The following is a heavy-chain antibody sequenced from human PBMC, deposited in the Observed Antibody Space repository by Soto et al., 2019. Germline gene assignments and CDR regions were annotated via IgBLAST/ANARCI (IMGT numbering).Heavy chain of an antibody. CDR1: TSYW. CDR3: ASQGTQLAYLHFDY. V-gene: IGHV5-51*01. Sequence: TSYWAGWVRQMRGKGLEWMGIIYPGDSDTRYSPSFQCQVTISADKSISTAYLQWSRLKASDTAMCYCASQGTQLAYLHFDYWGQAPLVTVSS. J-gene: IGHJ4*02. CDR2: IYPGDSDT. D-gene: IGHD6-13*01.